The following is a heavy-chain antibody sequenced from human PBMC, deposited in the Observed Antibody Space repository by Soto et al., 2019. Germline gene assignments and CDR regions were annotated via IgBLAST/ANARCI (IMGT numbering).Heavy chain of an antibody. Sequence: EVQLAQSGGGLIQPGGSLRLSCAASGFTVSTDYMSWVRQAPGKGLEWVSVIYGGGSTYYADSVKGRFTISRDNSKNTLYLQMNSLSAEDTAVYYCARDLLTATRNYWGQGTLVTVSS. CDR1: GFTVSTDY. D-gene: IGHD6-25*01. V-gene: IGHV3-53*01. J-gene: IGHJ4*02. CDR3: ARDLLTATRNY. CDR2: IYGGGST.